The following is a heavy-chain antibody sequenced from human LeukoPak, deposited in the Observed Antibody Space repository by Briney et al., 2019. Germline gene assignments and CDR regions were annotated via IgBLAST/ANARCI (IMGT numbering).Heavy chain of an antibody. J-gene: IGHJ6*03. CDR3: ARVKYYYDSSGYDYYYYMDV. V-gene: IGHV4-59*01. CDR1: GGSISSYY. D-gene: IGHD3-22*01. CDR2: IYYSGST. Sequence: SETLSLTCTVSGGSISSYYWSWIRQPPGKGLEWIGYIYYSGSTNYNPSLKSRVTISVDTSKNQFSLKLSSVTAADTAVYYCARVKYYYDSSGYDYYYYMDVWGKGTTVTVSS.